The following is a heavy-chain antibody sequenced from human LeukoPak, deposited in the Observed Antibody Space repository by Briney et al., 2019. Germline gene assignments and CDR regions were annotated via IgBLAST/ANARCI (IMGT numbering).Heavy chain of an antibody. CDR2: TSSSSYI. J-gene: IGHJ4*02. V-gene: IGHV3-21*01. CDR1: GFTFSSYS. D-gene: IGHD5-18*01. Sequence: GGSLRLSCAASGFTFSSYSMNWVRQAPGKGLEWVSSTSSSSYIYYADSVKGRFTISRDNAKNSLYLQMNSLRAEDTAVYYCARDSGSYGRYGGYWGQGTLVTVSS. CDR3: ARDSGSYGRYGGY.